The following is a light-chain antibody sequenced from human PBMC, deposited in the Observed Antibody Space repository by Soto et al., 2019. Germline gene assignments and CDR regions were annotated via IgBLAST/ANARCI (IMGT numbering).Light chain of an antibody. CDR3: QQRSNWPPSIT. CDR1: QSVRSN. V-gene: IGKV3-11*01. Sequence: EIVMTQSPVTLSVSPGERATLSCRASQSVRSNLAWYQQKPGQAPSLLIYGAFTRATGIPARFSGTGSGTDFTLTISSLEPEDFAVYYCQQRSNWPPSITFGQGTRLEIK. CDR2: GAF. J-gene: IGKJ5*01.